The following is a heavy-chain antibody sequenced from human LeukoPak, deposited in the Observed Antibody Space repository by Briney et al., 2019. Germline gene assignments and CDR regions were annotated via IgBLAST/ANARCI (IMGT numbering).Heavy chain of an antibody. J-gene: IGHJ4*02. V-gene: IGHV3-30-3*01. CDR3: AKGVWADY. D-gene: IGHD7-27*01. CDR2: ISYDGSNK. Sequence: QPGRSLRLSCAASGFTFSSYAMHWVRQAPGKGLEWVAVISYDGSNKYYADSVKGRFTISRDNSKNTLYLQMNSLRAEDTALYYCAKGVWADYWGQGTLVTVSS. CDR1: GFTFSSYA.